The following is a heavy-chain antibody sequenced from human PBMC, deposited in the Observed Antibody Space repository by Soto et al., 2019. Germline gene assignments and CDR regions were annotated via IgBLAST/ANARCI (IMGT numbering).Heavy chain of an antibody. D-gene: IGHD3-22*01. CDR2: ISAYNGNT. V-gene: IGHV1-18*01. J-gene: IGHJ1*01. CDR3: ARDPLCCSYDSSDAFQH. Sequence: GASVKVSCKASGYTFTSYGISWVRQAPGQGLEWMGWISAYNGNTNYAQKLQGRVTMTTDTSTSTAYMELRSLRSDDTAVYYCARDPLCCSYDSSDAFQHWGKGTLVTVSS. CDR1: GYTFTSYG.